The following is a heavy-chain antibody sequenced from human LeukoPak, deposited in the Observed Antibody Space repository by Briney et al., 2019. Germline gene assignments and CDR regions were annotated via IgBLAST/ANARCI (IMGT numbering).Heavy chain of an antibody. CDR2: ISYDGSNK. J-gene: IGHJ4*02. Sequence: PGRSLRLLCAASGFTFSSYGMHWVRQAPGKGLEGVAVISYDGSNKYYADFVQGRFTISRDNSKNTLYLQMNSLRAEDTAVYYCAKDHRNGDYDIGYWGQGTLVTVSS. CDR3: AKDHRNGDYDIGY. CDR1: GFTFSSYG. V-gene: IGHV3-30*18. D-gene: IGHD4-17*01.